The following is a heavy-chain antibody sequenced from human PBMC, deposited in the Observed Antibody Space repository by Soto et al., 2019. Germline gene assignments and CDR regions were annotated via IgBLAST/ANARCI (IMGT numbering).Heavy chain of an antibody. CDR2: IWYDESNK. V-gene: IGHV3-33*01. D-gene: IGHD3-3*01. J-gene: IGHJ4*02. Sequence: XGSLRLSCAASEFTFSNYGMHWVRQAPGKGLGWVAVIWYDESNKYYADSVKGRFTISRDNSKNTLYLQMNRLKAEDTAVCYCARALRMTIFGFDYWGQGTLVTVSS. CDR3: ARALRMTIFGFDY. CDR1: EFTFSNYG.